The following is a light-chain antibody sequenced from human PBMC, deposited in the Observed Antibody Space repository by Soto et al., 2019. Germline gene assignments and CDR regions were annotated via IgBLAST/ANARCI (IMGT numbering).Light chain of an antibody. CDR1: QSVSYN. V-gene: IGKV3-15*01. Sequence: EIVMTQSPATLSVSPGEPATLSCRARQSVSYNLAWYQQKPGQGPRLLIYGAFPRATGIPARFSGSGSGTDFTLTISSLQSEDFAVYYCQQYKNWPPLTCGGGTKVEIK. CDR3: QQYKNWPPLT. CDR2: GAF. J-gene: IGKJ4*02.